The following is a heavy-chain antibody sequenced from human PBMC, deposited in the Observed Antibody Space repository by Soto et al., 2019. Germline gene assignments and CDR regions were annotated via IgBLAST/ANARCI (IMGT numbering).Heavy chain of an antibody. J-gene: IGHJ5*02. Sequence: SETLSLTCTVSGGSISSSSYYWGWIRQPPGKGLEWIGSIYYSGSTYYNPSLKSRVTISVDTSKNQFSLKLSSVTAADTAVYYCARHWILVVPAASYCFDPWGQGTLVTV. CDR3: ARHWILVVPAASYCFDP. CDR2: IYYSGST. V-gene: IGHV4-39*01. D-gene: IGHD2-2*01. CDR1: GGSISSSSYY.